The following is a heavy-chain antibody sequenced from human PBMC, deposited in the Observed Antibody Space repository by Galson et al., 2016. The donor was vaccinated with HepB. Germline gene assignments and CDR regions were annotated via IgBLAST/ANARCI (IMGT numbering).Heavy chain of an antibody. D-gene: IGHD6-19*01. V-gene: IGHV4-59*01. CDR1: GGSFGGYY. Sequence: ETLSLTCTLSGGSFGGYYWSWLRQPPGKGLEWIGYVYSTGSTNYNPSLKSRVTVSLDTSKNQFSLKVTSVTVADTAVYYCARAGVTSGWLTATIKWFDPWGQGTRVTVSS. CDR2: VYSTGST. J-gene: IGHJ5*02. CDR3: ARAGVTSGWLTATIKWFDP.